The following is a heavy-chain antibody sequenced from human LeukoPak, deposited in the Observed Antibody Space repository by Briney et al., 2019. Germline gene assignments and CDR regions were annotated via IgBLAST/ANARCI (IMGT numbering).Heavy chain of an antibody. Sequence: SETLSLTCTVSGGSISTYYWNWIRQPPGKGLEWIGYFSYSGSTNHNPSLKGRVTISGDTSKNQFSLKLSSVTAADTAFYYCARTYSTPLVFDYWGQGILVTVSS. D-gene: IGHD6-13*01. J-gene: IGHJ4*02. CDR2: FSYSGST. CDR3: ARTYSTPLVFDY. V-gene: IGHV4-59*01. CDR1: GGSISTYY.